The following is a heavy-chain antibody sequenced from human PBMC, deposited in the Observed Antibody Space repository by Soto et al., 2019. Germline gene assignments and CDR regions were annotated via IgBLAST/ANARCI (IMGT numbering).Heavy chain of an antibody. D-gene: IGHD3-22*01. CDR2: VYYTGST. Sequence: KPSETLSLTCTVSGGSVNTAPYHWSWIRQSPRNGLEWIGNVYYTGSTNYNPSFESRVAISLDTSNNQFSLRLTSLTAAAAAVYFCARDHHSYYDTSGYYPYFDFWGQGTLVTVSS. V-gene: IGHV4-61*01. CDR1: GGSVNTAPYH. J-gene: IGHJ4*02. CDR3: ARDHHSYYDTSGYYPYFDF.